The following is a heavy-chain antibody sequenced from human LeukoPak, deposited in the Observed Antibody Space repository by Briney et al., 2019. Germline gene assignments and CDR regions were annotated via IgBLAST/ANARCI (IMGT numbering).Heavy chain of an antibody. D-gene: IGHD6-19*01. Sequence: GGSLRLSCAASGFTFTSYAMSWVRQAPGKGLEWVSAISGSGGSTYYADSVKGRFTISRDNSKNTLYLQMNSLRAEDTAVYYCAKYKSSGWYFDYWGQGTLVTVSS. V-gene: IGHV3-23*01. J-gene: IGHJ4*02. CDR1: GFTFTSYA. CDR2: ISGSGGST. CDR3: AKYKSSGWYFDY.